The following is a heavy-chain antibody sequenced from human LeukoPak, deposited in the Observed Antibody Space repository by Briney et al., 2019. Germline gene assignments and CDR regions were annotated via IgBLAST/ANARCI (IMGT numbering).Heavy chain of an antibody. J-gene: IGHJ5*02. CDR2: IYYSGST. CDR1: GGSISSYY. CDR3: ARVSVGAVRYWFDP. Sequence: SETLSLTCTVSGGSISSYYWSWIRQPPGKGLEWIGYIYYSGSTNYNPSLKSRVTISVDTYKNQFSLKLSSVTAADTAVYYCARVSVGAVRYWFDPWGQGTLVTVSS. V-gene: IGHV4-59*01. D-gene: IGHD1-26*01.